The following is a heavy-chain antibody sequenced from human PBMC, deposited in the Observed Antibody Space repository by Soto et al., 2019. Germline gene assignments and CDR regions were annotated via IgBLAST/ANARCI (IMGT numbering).Heavy chain of an antibody. CDR2: IVPMSGGP. V-gene: IGHV1-69*01. CDR1: GDTFINYS. Sequence: QVQLVQSAAEEKKPGSSVKISCKASGDTFINYSFSWMRQAPGQGLEWIGGIVPMSGGPNSAEKFHDRLTITADRSTGTVTMQLSTLTPDATAVYYCARVGIRLIPADLGGGYHFQGLDVWGQGTKVTVS. D-gene: IGHD2-2*01. CDR3: ARVGIRLIPADLGGGYHFQGLDV. J-gene: IGHJ6*02.